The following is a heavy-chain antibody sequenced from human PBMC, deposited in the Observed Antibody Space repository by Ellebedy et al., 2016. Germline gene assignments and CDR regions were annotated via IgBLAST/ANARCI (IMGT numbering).Heavy chain of an antibody. Sequence: GESLKISCKGSGYSFTSYWIGWVRQMPGKGLEWMGIIYPGDSDTRYSPSFQGKVTISADKSISTAYLQWSSLKASDTAMYYCARQTYYYDSSGSPADAFDIWGQGTMVTVSS. D-gene: IGHD3-22*01. CDR3: ARQTYYYDSSGSPADAFDI. CDR1: GYSFTSYW. V-gene: IGHV5-51*01. CDR2: IYPGDSDT. J-gene: IGHJ3*02.